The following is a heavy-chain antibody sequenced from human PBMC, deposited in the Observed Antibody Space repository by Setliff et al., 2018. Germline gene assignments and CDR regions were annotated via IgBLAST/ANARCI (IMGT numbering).Heavy chain of an antibody. Sequence: SETLSLTCTVSGGSFSSSNYFWGWIRQSPENGLEWIASSYFSGRTHYNPSLKSRVTISVDTSKKQFSLKLSSVTAADTAVYYCASGRGEMATTFDYWGQGTLVTVSS. D-gene: IGHD5-12*01. V-gene: IGHV4-39*07. CDR1: GGSFSSSNYF. J-gene: IGHJ4*02. CDR3: ASGRGEMATTFDY. CDR2: SYFSGRT.